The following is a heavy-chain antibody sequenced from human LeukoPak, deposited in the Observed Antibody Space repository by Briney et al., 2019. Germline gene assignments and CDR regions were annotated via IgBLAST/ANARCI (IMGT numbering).Heavy chain of an antibody. V-gene: IGHV3-21*01. CDR1: GFTFSIYS. CDR2: ISSSSGYI. D-gene: IGHD4-23*01. Sequence: GGSLRLSCAASGFTFSIYSMNWVRQAPGKGLEWVSSISSSSGYIYYADSVKGRFTISRDNAKNSLYLQMNSLRAEDTAVYYCARHQGAVVTTPYAFDIWGQGTMVTVSS. CDR3: ARHQGAVVTTPYAFDI. J-gene: IGHJ3*02.